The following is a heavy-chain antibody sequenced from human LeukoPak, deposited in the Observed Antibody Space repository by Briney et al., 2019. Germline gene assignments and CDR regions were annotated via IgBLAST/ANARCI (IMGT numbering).Heavy chain of an antibody. CDR2: ITAYNGNT. D-gene: IGHD1-26*01. CDR3: ARDGGVGATKKAKQLYYFDY. V-gene: IGHV1-18*01. CDR1: GYTFTNYG. Sequence: GASVTVSCKASGYTFTNYGINWVRQAPGQGLEWMGWITAYNGNTNYAQKLQGRVTMTTDTSTSTAYMELRSLRSDDTAVYYCARDGGVGATKKAKQLYYFDYWGQGTPVTVSS. J-gene: IGHJ4*02.